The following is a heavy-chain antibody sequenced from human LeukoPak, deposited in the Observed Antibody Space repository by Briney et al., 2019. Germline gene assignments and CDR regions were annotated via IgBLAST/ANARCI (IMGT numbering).Heavy chain of an antibody. CDR1: GGSISSSSYY. CDR2: IYYSGST. V-gene: IGHV4-39*07. J-gene: IGHJ6*02. CDR3: ARVKGDYVVTDGMDV. D-gene: IGHD4-17*01. Sequence: SETLSLTCTVSGGSISSSSYYWGWIRQPPGKGLEWIGSIYYSGSTYYNPSLKSRVTISVDTSKNQFSLKLSSVTAADTAVYYCARVKGDYVVTDGMDVWGQGTTVTVSS.